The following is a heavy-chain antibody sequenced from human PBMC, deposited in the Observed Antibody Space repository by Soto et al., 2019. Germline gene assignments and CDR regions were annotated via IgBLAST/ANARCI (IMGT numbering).Heavy chain of an antibody. CDR3: AKTGLPDGLSSGYYRGFIDY. D-gene: IGHD3-22*01. CDR2: ISGSGGST. J-gene: IGHJ4*02. V-gene: IGHV3-23*01. Sequence: GGSLRLSCAASGFTFSSYAMSWVRQAPGKGLEWVSAISGSGGSTYYADSVKGRFTISRDNSKNTLYLQMNSLRAEDTAVYYCAKTGLPDGLSSGYYRGFIDYWGQGTLVTVSS. CDR1: GFTFSSYA.